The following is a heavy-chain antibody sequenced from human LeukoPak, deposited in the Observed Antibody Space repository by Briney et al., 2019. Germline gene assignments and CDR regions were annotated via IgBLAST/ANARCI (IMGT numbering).Heavy chain of an antibody. CDR3: ARDRGYYDGSGNGWYNWFDP. V-gene: IGHV1-18*01. CDR2: ISGYNGDT. D-gene: IGHD3-22*01. J-gene: IGHJ5*02. Sequence: GASVKVSCKASGYTFTSYGISWVRQAPGQGLEWMGWISGYNGDTKYAQKYQGRVTMTTDTSTRTAYMELKRLRSDDTAGYYCARDRGYYDGSGNGWYNWFDPWGQGTLVSVSS. CDR1: GYTFTSYG.